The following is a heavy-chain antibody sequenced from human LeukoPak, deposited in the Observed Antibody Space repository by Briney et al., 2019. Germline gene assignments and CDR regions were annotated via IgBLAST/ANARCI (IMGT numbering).Heavy chain of an antibody. Sequence: GSVKVSCKASGYTFISYGISWVRQAPGQGLEWMGWISAYNGNTNYAQKVQGRVTMTTDTSTSTACMEMRSLRSDDTAVYYCAREGYSGYGGYYYYGVDVWGKGTTVTVSS. J-gene: IGHJ6*04. CDR1: GYTFISYG. CDR2: ISAYNGNT. D-gene: IGHD5-12*01. CDR3: AREGYSGYGGYYYYGVDV. V-gene: IGHV1-18*04.